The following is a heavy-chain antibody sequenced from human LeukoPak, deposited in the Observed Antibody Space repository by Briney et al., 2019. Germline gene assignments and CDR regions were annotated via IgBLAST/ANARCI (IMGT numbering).Heavy chain of an antibody. CDR1: GFTFSDYY. V-gene: IGHV3-11*01. J-gene: IGHJ6*02. D-gene: IGHD6-19*01. Sequence: TGGSLRLSCAASGFTFSDYYMSWIRQAPGKGLEWVSYISSSGNTIYYGDSVKGRFTISRDNAKNSLYLQMNSLRVEDTAVYYCARGGVTWQWLDNYYYYGMDVWGQGTTVTVSS. CDR2: ISSSGNTI. CDR3: ARGGVTWQWLDNYYYYGMDV.